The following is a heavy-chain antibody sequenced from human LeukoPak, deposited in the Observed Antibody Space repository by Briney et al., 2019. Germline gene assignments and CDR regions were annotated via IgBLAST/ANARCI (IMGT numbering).Heavy chain of an antibody. J-gene: IGHJ5*02. V-gene: IGHV4-4*07. Sequence: SETLSLTCTVSGGSISSYYWSWIRQPAGKGLEWIGRIYTSGSTNYNPSLKSRVTMSVDTSKNQFSLKLSSVTAADTAVYCCARVRQLRYCSSTSCLNRNWFDPWGQGTLVTVSS. CDR3: ARVRQLRYCSSTSCLNRNWFDP. D-gene: IGHD2-2*01. CDR1: GGSISSYY. CDR2: IYTSGST.